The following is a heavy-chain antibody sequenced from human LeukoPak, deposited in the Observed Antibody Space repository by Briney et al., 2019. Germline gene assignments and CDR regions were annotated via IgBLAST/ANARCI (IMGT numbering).Heavy chain of an antibody. D-gene: IGHD3-10*01. CDR1: GFTFSSFW. V-gene: IGHV3-9*03. CDR2: ISWNSGSI. CDR3: AKDKRGYYYYMDV. Sequence: GGSLRLSCAASGFTFSSFWMNWVRQAPGKGLEWVSGISWNSGSIGYADSVKGRFTISRDNAKNSLYLQMNSLRAEDMALYYCAKDKRGYYYYMDVWGKGTTVTVSS. J-gene: IGHJ6*03.